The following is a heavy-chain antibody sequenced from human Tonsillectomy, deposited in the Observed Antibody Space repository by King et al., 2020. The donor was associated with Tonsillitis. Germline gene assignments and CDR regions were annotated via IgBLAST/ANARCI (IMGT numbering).Heavy chain of an antibody. D-gene: IGHD4-17*01. CDR1: GGSISSYY. V-gene: IGHV4-59*08. CDR3: ARHFPYVDYELSYFDY. J-gene: IGHJ4*02. Sequence: VQLQESGPGLVKPSETLSLTCTVSGGSISSYYWSWIRQPPGKGLEWIGYIYYSGSTNYNPSLKSRVTISVDTSKNQFSLKLSSVTAADTAVYYCARHFPYVDYELSYFDYWGQGTLVTVSS. CDR2: IYYSGST.